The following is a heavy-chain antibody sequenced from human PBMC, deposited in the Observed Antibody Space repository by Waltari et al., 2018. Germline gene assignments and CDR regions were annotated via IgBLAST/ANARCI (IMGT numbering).Heavy chain of an antibody. CDR1: GFTFSSYS. J-gene: IGHJ4*02. CDR2: ISSSSSYI. V-gene: IGHV3-21*01. CDR3: ARIDCSGGSCYSCY. D-gene: IGHD2-15*01. Sequence: EVQLVESGGGLVKPGGSLRLSCAASGFTFSSYSMNWVRQAPGKGLEWVSSISSSSSYIYYADSVKGRFTISRDNAKNSLYLQMNSLRAEDTAVYYCARIDCSGGSCYSCYWGQGTLVTVSS.